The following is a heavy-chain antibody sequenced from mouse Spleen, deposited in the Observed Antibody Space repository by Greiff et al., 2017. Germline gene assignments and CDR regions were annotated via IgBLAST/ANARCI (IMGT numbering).Heavy chain of an antibody. V-gene: IGHV3-6*01. J-gene: IGHJ2*01. D-gene: IGHD2-1*01. Sequence: EVQLVESGPGLVKPSQSLSLTCSVTGYSITSGYYWNWIRQFPGNKLEWMGYISYDGSNNYNPSLKNRISITRDTSKNQFFLKLNSVTTEDTATYYCALYGNYFDYWGQGTTLTVSS. CDR3: ALYGNYFDY. CDR2: ISYDGSN. CDR1: GYSITSGYY.